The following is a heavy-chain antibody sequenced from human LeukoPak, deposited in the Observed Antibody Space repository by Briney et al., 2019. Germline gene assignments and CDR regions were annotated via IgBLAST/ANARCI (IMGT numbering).Heavy chain of an antibody. J-gene: IGHJ1*01. Sequence: GGSLRLSCAASGFTFSGYWMHWVRQAPGKGLVWISRINGDGRIIEHAESVKGRFTISRNNADNTLHLQMNSLRAEDTAVYHCVREVGAPGSFRHWGQGAPVTVSS. V-gene: IGHV3-74*03. D-gene: IGHD1-26*01. CDR2: INGDGRII. CDR3: VREVGAPGSFRH. CDR1: GFTFSGYW.